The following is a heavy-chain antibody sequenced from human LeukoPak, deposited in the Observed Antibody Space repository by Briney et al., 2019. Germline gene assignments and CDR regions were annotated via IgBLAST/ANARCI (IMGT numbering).Heavy chain of an antibody. Sequence: PSETLSLTCTVSDGSISSSSYYWGWIRQPPGKGLEWIGSIDYSGGTYFSPSLRSRVTLSVDTSKNQFSLNLISVPAADTAVYYCARGPSITIFGVVMYTWFDPWGQGTPVSVSS. V-gene: IGHV4-39*07. CDR2: IDYSGGT. D-gene: IGHD3-3*01. CDR1: DGSISSSSYY. J-gene: IGHJ5*02. CDR3: ARGPSITIFGVVMYTWFDP.